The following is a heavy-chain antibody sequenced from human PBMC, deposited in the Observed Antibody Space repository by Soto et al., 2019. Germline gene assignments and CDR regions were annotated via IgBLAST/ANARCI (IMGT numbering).Heavy chain of an antibody. V-gene: IGHV1-69*01. D-gene: IGHD3-16*01. CDR1: GDSINDYA. Sequence: VQLEQSETEVRKPGSSVKLSCKTSGDSINDYAISWVRQAPGQGLAWMGGIIHILNLVRYAEKFQGRVTMSATECTGTAYLEVTRLRSEDTATYYCATATESTPGGRLNVLGLGTTVSVSS. CDR2: IIHILNLV. CDR3: ATATESTPGGRLNV. J-gene: IGHJ6*02.